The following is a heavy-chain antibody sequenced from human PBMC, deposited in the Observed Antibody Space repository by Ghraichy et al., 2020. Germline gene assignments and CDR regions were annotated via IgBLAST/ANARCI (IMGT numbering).Heavy chain of an antibody. CDR2: IYYSGST. CDR1: GGSISSSSYY. CDR3: ARSLTDSSAPYYYYGMDV. D-gene: IGHD6-25*01. V-gene: IGHV4-39*01. Sequence: SETLSLTCTVSGGSISSSSYYWGWIRQPPGKGLEWIGSIYYSGSTYYNPSLKSRVTISVDTSKNQFSLKLSSVTAADTAVYYCARSLTDSSAPYYYYGMDVWGQGTTVTVSS. J-gene: IGHJ6*02.